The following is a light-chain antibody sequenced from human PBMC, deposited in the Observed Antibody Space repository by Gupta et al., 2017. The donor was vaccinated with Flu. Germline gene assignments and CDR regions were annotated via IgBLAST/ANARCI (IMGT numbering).Light chain of an antibody. V-gene: IGLV2-14*01. CDR3: SSYTSSSTPLV. CDR1: SSDIGGYSY. CDR2: EVS. J-gene: IGLJ2*01. Sequence: TKAASVSGSKGEVITISCTGTSSDIGGYSYVSWYQQHPGKAPKLMIYEVSNRPSGVSNRFSGSKSGNTASLTISGLQAEDEADYYCSSYTSSSTPLVFGGGTKLTVL.